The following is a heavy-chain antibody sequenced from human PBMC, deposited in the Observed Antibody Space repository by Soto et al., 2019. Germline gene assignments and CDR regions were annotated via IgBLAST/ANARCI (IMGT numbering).Heavy chain of an antibody. Sequence: PGKALNSSCKGSGYSFTSYWISWVRQMPGKGLEWMGRIDPSDSYTNYSPSFQGHVTISADKSISTAYLQWSSLKASDTAMYYCARLSGRYVWGSYRYTPGDYWGQGTLVTVSS. CDR1: GYSFTSYW. CDR2: IDPSDSYT. V-gene: IGHV5-10-1*01. CDR3: ARLSGRYVWGSYRYTPGDY. D-gene: IGHD3-16*02. J-gene: IGHJ4*02.